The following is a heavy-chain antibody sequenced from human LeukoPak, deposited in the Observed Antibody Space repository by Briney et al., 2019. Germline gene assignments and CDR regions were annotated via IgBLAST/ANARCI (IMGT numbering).Heavy chain of an antibody. V-gene: IGHV3-23*01. CDR1: GFTYSSYA. CDR3: AKDQWFGESMIF. D-gene: IGHD3-10*01. Sequence: GGSLRLSCAASGFTYSSYAMSWVRQAPGRGLEWVSTITGSGVTTHYADSVKGRFTISRDNSKNTLYLQMNSLRGEDTALYFCAKDQWFGESMIFWGQGTLVTVSS. J-gene: IGHJ4*02. CDR2: ITGSGVTT.